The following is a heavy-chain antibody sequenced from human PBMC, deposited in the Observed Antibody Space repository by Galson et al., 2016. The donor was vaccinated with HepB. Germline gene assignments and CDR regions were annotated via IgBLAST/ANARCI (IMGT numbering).Heavy chain of an antibody. CDR3: AREDENQSIDY. D-gene: IGHD1-14*01. Sequence: LRLSCAASEFTFSSYTMHWVRQAPGKGLEWVALISYDGNNKYYAGSVQGRFTISRDNSKNTLSLQMNSLRSEDTAIFYCAREDENQSIDYWGQGTLVTVSS. CDR2: ISYDGNNK. V-gene: IGHV3-30*04. J-gene: IGHJ4*02. CDR1: EFTFSSYT.